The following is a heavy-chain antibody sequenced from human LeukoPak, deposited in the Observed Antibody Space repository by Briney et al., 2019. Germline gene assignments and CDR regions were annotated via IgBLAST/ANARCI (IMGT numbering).Heavy chain of an antibody. CDR3: ARESYDSSGYYFDAFDI. V-gene: IGHV3-53*01. Sequence: GGSLRLSCAASGFTVSSNYMTWVRQAPGKGLEWVSLIYSAGSTSYADSVKGRFTISRDNSKNTLYLQMNSLRAEDTAVYYCARESYDSSGYYFDAFDIWGQGTMVTVSS. CDR1: GFTVSSNY. J-gene: IGHJ3*02. D-gene: IGHD3-22*01. CDR2: IYSAGST.